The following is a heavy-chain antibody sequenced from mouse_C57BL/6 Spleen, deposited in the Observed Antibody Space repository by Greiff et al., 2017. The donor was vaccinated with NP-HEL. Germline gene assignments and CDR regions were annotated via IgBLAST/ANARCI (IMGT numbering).Heavy chain of an antibody. CDR1: GFTFSSYA. CDR2: ISDGGSYT. CDR3: ARRGYFDY. J-gene: IGHJ2*01. Sequence: EVKVEESGGGLVKPGGSLKLSCAASGFTFSSYAMSWVRQTPEKRLEWVATISDGGSYTYYPDNVKGRFTISRDNAKNNLYLQMSHLKSEDTAMYYCARRGYFDYWGQGTTLTVSS. V-gene: IGHV5-4*03.